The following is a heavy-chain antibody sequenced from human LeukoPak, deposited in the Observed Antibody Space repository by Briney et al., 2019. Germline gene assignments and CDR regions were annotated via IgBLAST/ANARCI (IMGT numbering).Heavy chain of an antibody. Sequence: GESLKISCKGSGYSFTNYWIGWVRQMPGKGLEWTGIIYPGDSDTRYSPSFQGQVTISADKSISTAYLQWSSLKASDTAMYYCARHICRDGCPFDYWGQGTLVTVSS. J-gene: IGHJ4*02. V-gene: IGHV5-51*01. D-gene: IGHD5-24*01. CDR2: IYPGDSDT. CDR3: ARHICRDGCPFDY. CDR1: GYSFTNYW.